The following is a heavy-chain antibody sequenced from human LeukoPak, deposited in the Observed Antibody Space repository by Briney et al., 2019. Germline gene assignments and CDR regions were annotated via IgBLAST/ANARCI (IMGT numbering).Heavy chain of an antibody. CDR1: GGSISSGSYY. CDR2: IYTSGST. V-gene: IGHV4-61*02. D-gene: IGHD1-26*01. CDR3: ATGREDYYYYYMDV. Sequence: SETLSLTCTVSGGSISSGSYYWSWIRQPAGKGLEWIGRIYTSGSTNYNPSLKSRVTISVDTSKNQFSLKLSSVTAADTAVYYCATGREDYYYYYMDVWGKGTTVTVSS. J-gene: IGHJ6*03.